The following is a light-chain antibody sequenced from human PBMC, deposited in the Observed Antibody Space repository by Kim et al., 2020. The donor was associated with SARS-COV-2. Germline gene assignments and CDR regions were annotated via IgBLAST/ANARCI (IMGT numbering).Light chain of an antibody. CDR2: DVT. V-gene: IGLV2-14*03. CDR1: SSDIGHYNY. CDR3: SSYTISSTWV. J-gene: IGLJ3*02. Sequence: QSALTQPASVSGSPGQSITISCSGTSSDIGHYNYVSWYQQHPGKAPKLMIHDVTERPSGVSNRFSGSKSGNTASLTISGLQAEDEGDYYCSSYTISSTWVFGGGTLLTVL.